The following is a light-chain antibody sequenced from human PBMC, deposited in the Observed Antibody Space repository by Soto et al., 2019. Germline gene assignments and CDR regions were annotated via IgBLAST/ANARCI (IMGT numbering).Light chain of an antibody. CDR1: SSNIGNNY. Sequence: QSVLTQPRSVSAAPGQKVTISCSGSSSNIGNNYVSWYQHLPGTAPKLLIYDNNKRPSGIPDRFSGSKSGTSATLGITGLQTGDEADYYCGTWDSSLSVVVFGGGTKVTVL. J-gene: IGLJ2*01. CDR3: GTWDSSLSVVV. V-gene: IGLV1-51*01. CDR2: DNN.